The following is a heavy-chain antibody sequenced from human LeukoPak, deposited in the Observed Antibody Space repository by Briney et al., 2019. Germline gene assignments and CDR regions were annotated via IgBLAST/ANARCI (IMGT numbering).Heavy chain of an antibody. CDR2: ISAYKGNT. CDR3: ARVVKGTGYYAFDI. Sequence: ASVKVSCKASGYTFTSYGISWVRRAPGQGLEGMGWISAYKGNTNYAQKLQGRVTMTTDTSTSTAYMELRSLRSDDTAVYYCARVVKGTGYYAFDIWGQGTMVTVSS. J-gene: IGHJ3*02. D-gene: IGHD3/OR15-3a*01. V-gene: IGHV1-18*01. CDR1: GYTFTSYG.